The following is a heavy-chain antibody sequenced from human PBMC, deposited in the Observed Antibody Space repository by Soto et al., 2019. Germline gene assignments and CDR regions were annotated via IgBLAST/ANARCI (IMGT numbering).Heavy chain of an antibody. D-gene: IGHD6-13*01. CDR3: ARERAVAGFHY. CDR1: GYTFTSYD. CDR2: MNPNSGNT. Sequence: QVQLVQSGAEVKKPGASVKVSCKASGYTFTSYDINWVRQATGQGLEWMGWMNPNSGNTGYAQKFQGRVTRARNTSISTAYMVLTSLRSEDTAVYYCARERAVAGFHYWGQGTLVTVSS. J-gene: IGHJ4*02. V-gene: IGHV1-8*01.